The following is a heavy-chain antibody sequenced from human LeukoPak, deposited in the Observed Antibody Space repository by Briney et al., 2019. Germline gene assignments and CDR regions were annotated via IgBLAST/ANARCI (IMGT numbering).Heavy chain of an antibody. Sequence: PGGSLRLSCEASGFTFNTYWMHWVRQVPGKGLEGVSRINSDGSTTTYGESVKGRFTISRDNAKNTLYLQMNSLSAEDTAVYYCAKGCIPDYWGQGTLVTVSS. CDR3: AKGCIPDY. V-gene: IGHV3-74*01. CDR1: GFTFNTYW. J-gene: IGHJ4*02. CDR2: INSDGSTT.